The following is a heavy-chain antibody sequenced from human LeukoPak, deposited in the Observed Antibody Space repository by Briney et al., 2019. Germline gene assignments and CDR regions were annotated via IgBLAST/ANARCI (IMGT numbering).Heavy chain of an antibody. Sequence: GGSLRLSCAASGFTLSSYAMTWVRQAPGRGLEWVSSVDGGGGGTYYADSVKGRFTISRDNSKDTLYLQMNSLRAEDTAVYYCARDGDSSGYGYWGQGTLVTVSS. D-gene: IGHD3-22*01. CDR1: GFTLSSYA. J-gene: IGHJ4*02. CDR3: ARDGDSSGYGY. CDR2: VDGGGGGT. V-gene: IGHV3-23*01.